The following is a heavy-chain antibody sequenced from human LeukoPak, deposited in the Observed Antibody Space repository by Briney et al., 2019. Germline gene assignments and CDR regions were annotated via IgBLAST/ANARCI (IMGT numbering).Heavy chain of an antibody. D-gene: IGHD6-19*01. CDR1: GYTFTGYY. V-gene: IGHV1-2*02. CDR2: INPNSGDT. Sequence: ASVTVSCKASGYTFTGYYMHWVRQAPGQGLEWMGWINPNSGDTNFAQKFQGRVTMTRDTSISTAYMELSRLRSDDTAVYYCAAGYRSGWWLVFWGQGTLVTVSS. J-gene: IGHJ4*02. CDR3: AAGYRSGWWLVF.